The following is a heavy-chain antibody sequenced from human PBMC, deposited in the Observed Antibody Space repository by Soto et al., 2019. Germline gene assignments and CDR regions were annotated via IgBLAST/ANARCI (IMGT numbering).Heavy chain of an antibody. CDR3: ARGKMATSQGWKLYFDY. D-gene: IGHD5-12*01. V-gene: IGHV4-31*03. CDR2: IYYSGST. J-gene: IGHJ4*02. CDR1: GGSISISDHY. Sequence: SETLSLTCTVSGGSISISDHYWNWIRQHPGKGLEWIGYIYYSGSTYYNPSLESRITISVDTSKNQFSLKLSSVSAADTAVYYCARGKMATSQGWKLYFDYWGRGTLVTVSS.